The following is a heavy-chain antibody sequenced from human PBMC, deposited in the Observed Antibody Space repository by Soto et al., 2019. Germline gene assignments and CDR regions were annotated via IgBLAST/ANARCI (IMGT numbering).Heavy chain of an antibody. D-gene: IGHD3-3*01. Sequence: SETLSLTCAVYGGSFSGYYWSWIRQPPGKGLEWIGEINHSGSTNYNPSLKSRVTISVDTSKNQFSLKLSSVTAADTAVYYCGRGRGYITGVVIDAFDIWGQGTMVTVSS. CDR3: GRGRGYITGVVIDAFDI. CDR1: GGSFSGYY. J-gene: IGHJ3*02. CDR2: INHSGST. V-gene: IGHV4-34*01.